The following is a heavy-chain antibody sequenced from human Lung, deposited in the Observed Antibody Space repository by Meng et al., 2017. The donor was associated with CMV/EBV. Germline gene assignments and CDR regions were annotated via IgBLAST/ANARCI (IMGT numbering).Heavy chain of an antibody. CDR1: GSS. J-gene: IGHJ4*02. D-gene: IGHD6-13*01. Sequence: GSSWTWIRQRPGKGLEWIEYIYYSGGTNYNPSPQSRVTISVDTSKNQFSLKLSSVTAADTAMYYCARSVGCSSTYCYTYTSSWYPDYWGQGTLVTVSS. CDR2: IYYSGGT. V-gene: IGHV4-31*02. CDR3: ARSVGCSSTYCYTYTSSWYPDY.